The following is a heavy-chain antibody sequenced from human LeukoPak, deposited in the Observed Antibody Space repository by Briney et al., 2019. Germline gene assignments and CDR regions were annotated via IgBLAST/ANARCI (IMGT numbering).Heavy chain of an antibody. D-gene: IGHD6-13*01. J-gene: IGHJ4*02. CDR1: GGSISSYY. CDR3: AGRRIAAAGSHIDY. V-gene: IGHV4-59*01. Sequence: SETLSLTCTVSGGSISSYYWSWIRQPPGKGLEWIGYIYYSGSTNYNPSLKSRVTISVDTSKNQFSLKLSSVTAADTAVYYCAGRRIAAAGSHIDYWGQGTLVTVSS. CDR2: IYYSGST.